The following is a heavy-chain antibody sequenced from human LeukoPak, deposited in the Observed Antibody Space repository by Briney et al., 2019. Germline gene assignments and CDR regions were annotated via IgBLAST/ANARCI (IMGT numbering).Heavy chain of an antibody. J-gene: IGHJ4*02. V-gene: IGHV4-61*01. D-gene: IGHD1-26*01. Sequence: SETLSLTCTVSGGSVSSGSYYWSWIRQPPGKGLEWIGYIYYSGSTNYNPSLKSRVTISVDTSKNQFSLKLSFVTAADTAAYYCAARGIRSGGHGYYWGQGTLVTVSS. CDR1: GGSVSSGSYY. CDR2: IYYSGST. CDR3: AARGIRSGGHGYY.